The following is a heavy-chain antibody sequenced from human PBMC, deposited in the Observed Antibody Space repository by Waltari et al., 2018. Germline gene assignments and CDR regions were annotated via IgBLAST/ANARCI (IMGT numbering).Heavy chain of an antibody. Sequence: QLQLQESGPGLVKPSETLSLTCTVSGGSISSSSYYWGWIRQPPGKGLEWIGSIYYSGSTYYNPTLKSRVTISVDTSKNQFSLKLSSLRSEDTAVYYCARRANWNDPISFDYWGQGTLVTVSS. J-gene: IGHJ4*02. CDR2: IYYSGST. V-gene: IGHV4-39*07. D-gene: IGHD1-1*01. CDR1: GGSISSSSYY. CDR3: ARRANWNDPISFDY.